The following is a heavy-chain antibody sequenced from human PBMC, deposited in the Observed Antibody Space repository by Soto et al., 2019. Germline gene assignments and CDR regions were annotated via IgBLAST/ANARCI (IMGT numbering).Heavy chain of an antibody. V-gene: IGHV3-30-3*01. J-gene: IGHJ6*02. CDR1: GFTFSSYA. D-gene: IGHD3-16*01. CDR3: ARYGSDYPGMDV. CDR2: ISYDGSNK. Sequence: QVQLVESGGGVVQPGRSLRLYCAASGFTFSSYAMHWVRQAPGKGLEWVAVISYDGSNKYYADSVKGRFTISRDNSKNTLYLQMNSLRAEDTAVYYCARYGSDYPGMDVWGQGTTVTVSS.